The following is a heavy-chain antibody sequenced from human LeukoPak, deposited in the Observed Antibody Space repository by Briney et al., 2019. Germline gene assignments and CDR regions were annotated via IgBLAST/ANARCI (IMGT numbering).Heavy chain of an antibody. CDR1: GGTFSSYA. J-gene: IGHJ3*02. D-gene: IGHD3-10*01. V-gene: IGHV1-69*06. CDR3: ARGSFDGSGNPNAFDI. Sequence: EASVKVSCKASGGTFSSYAISWVRQAPGQGLEWMGGIIPIFGTANYAQKFQGRVTITADKSTSTAYMELSSLRSEDTAVYYCARGSFDGSGNPNAFDIWGQGTMVTVSS. CDR2: IIPIFGTA.